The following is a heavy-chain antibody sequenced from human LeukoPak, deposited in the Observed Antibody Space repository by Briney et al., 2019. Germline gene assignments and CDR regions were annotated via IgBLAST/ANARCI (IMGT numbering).Heavy chain of an antibody. CDR1: GYTFISYG. J-gene: IGHJ4*02. Sequence: GASVKVSCKASGYTFISYGISWVRQAPGQGLQWMGWISPYNGNTNYVQKFQGRVTMTRDTSTSTVYMELSSLRSEDSAVYYCARWTTTYLDYWGQGTLVTVSS. CDR3: ARWTTTYLDY. V-gene: IGHV1-18*01. CDR2: ISPYNGNT. D-gene: IGHD4-11*01.